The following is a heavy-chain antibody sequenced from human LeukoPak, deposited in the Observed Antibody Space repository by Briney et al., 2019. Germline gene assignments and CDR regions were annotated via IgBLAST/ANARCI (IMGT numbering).Heavy chain of an antibody. D-gene: IGHD1-1*01. Sequence: PGRSLRLSCAASGFIFSNDAMHWVRQAPGKGVEWVAFIWFDGSNKHYADSVKGRFTISRDNSEDTLYLQMNSLRAEDTAVYYCVRDPSGSGFAFDSWGQGALVTVSS. CDR1: GFIFSNDA. J-gene: IGHJ4*02. CDR3: VRDPSGSGFAFDS. CDR2: IWFDGSNK. V-gene: IGHV3-33*01.